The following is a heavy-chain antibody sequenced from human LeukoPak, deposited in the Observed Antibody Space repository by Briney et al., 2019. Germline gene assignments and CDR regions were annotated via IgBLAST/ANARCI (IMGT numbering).Heavy chain of an antibody. D-gene: IGHD3-10*01. J-gene: IGHJ4*02. Sequence: PGGSLRLSCAASGFTFSNYAVHWVRQAPGKGLEWVAVISYDGRNKQYADSAKGRFTISRDNSKNTLYLQTNSLRAEDTAVYYCAKAYGSGSYPLGVYYFDYWGQGTLVTVSS. CDR1: GFTFSNYA. CDR2: ISYDGRNK. CDR3: AKAYGSGSYPLGVYYFDY. V-gene: IGHV3-30*04.